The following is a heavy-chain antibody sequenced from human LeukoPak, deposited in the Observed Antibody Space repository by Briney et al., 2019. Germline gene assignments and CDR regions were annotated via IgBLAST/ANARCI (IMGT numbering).Heavy chain of an antibody. CDR1: GFTFSSYW. D-gene: IGHD3-9*01. J-gene: IGHJ4*02. Sequence: GGSLRLSCAASGFTFSSYWMSWVRQAPGKGLEWVANIKQDGSEKYYVDSVKGRFTISRDNAKNSLYLQMNSLRAEDTAVYYCARDLYDILTGYHFDCWGQGTLVTVSS. V-gene: IGHV3-7*03. CDR2: IKQDGSEK. CDR3: ARDLYDILTGYHFDC.